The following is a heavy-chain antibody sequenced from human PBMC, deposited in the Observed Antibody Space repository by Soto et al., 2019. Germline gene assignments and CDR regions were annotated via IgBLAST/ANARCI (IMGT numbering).Heavy chain of an antibody. V-gene: IGHV3-30*18. CDR3: AKDLSVNDYYYGMDV. D-gene: IGHD4-4*01. CDR2: ISYDGSNK. J-gene: IGHJ6*02. CDR1: GFTFSSYG. Sequence: PGGSLRLSCAASGFTFSSYGMHWVRQAPGKGLEWVAVISYDGSNKYYADSVKGRFTISRDNSKNTLYLQMNSPRAEDTAVYYCAKDLSVNDYYYGMDVWGQGTTVTVSS.